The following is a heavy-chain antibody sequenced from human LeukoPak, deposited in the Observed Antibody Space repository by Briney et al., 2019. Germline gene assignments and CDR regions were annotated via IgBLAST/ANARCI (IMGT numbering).Heavy chain of an antibody. J-gene: IGHJ4*02. CDR2: IWYDGSNK. D-gene: IGHD3-22*01. Sequence: GGSLRLSCAASGFTFSDYGMHWVRQAPGKGLEWVAVIWYDGSNKYYADSVKGRFTISRDDSRNTLYLQVNSLRAEDTAVYYCVRELPPVVQYYFDHWGQGTLVTVSS. CDR3: VRELPPVVQYYFDH. V-gene: IGHV3-33*01. CDR1: GFTFSDYG.